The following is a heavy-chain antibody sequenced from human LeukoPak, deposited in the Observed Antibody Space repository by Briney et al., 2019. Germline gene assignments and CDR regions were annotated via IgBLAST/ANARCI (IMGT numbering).Heavy chain of an antibody. D-gene: IGHD1-26*01. Sequence: GGSLRLSCAASGFTFSSYWMHWVRQAPGKGLVWVSRISSDGSSTTYADSVEGRFTISRDNAKNTLYLQMNSLRAEDTAVYYCARGYSGSYQVDYWGQGTLVTVSS. CDR1: GFTFSSYW. V-gene: IGHV3-74*01. J-gene: IGHJ4*02. CDR3: ARGYSGSYQVDY. CDR2: ISSDGSST.